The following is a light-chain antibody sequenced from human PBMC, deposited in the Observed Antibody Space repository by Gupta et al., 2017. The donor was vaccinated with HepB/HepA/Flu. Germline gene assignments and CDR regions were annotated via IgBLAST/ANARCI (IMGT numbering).Light chain of an antibody. V-gene: IGKV3-11*01. J-gene: IGKJ5*01. CDR3: QQRRSWPIT. CDR2: DAS. CDR1: QSVIIY. Sequence: EIVLTQSPATLSLSTGERATLSCRASQSVIIYLAWYQQKPGQAPRLLIYDASNRATGIPARFSGSGSGTDFTLTISSLEPEDFAIYYCQQRRSWPITFGQGTRLEIK.